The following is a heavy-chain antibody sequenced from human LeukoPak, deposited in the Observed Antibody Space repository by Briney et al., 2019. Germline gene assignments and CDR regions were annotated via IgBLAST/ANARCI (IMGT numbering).Heavy chain of an antibody. CDR1: GGSIISYY. Sequence: SETLSLTCTVSGGSIISYYWSWIRQPPGKGLEWIGYIYCSGSTNYNPSLKSRVTISVDTSKNQFSLKLSSVTAADTAVYYCAREPLGVIPDAFDIWGQGTMVTVSS. CDR2: IYCSGST. D-gene: IGHD3-10*01. J-gene: IGHJ3*02. CDR3: AREPLGVIPDAFDI. V-gene: IGHV4-59*01.